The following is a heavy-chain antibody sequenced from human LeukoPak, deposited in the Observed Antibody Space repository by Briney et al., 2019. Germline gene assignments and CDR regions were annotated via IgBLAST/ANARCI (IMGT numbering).Heavy chain of an antibody. J-gene: IGHJ4*02. D-gene: IGHD1-26*01. Sequence: GGSLRLSCAASRFTFSNFGMHWVRQAPGKGLEWVSAITGNGDYTDYADSVKGRFTISRDNSKNTAYLQMNSLRSEDTAVYYCAKRSGINYGFFDSWGQGTLVTVSS. CDR2: ITGNGDYT. CDR1: RFTFSNFG. CDR3: AKRSGINYGFFDS. V-gene: IGHV3-23*01.